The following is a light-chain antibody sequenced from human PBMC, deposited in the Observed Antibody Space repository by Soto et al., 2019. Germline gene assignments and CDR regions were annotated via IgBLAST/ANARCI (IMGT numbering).Light chain of an antibody. CDR1: SSDLGNYNR. V-gene: IGLV2-18*02. CDR2: EVT. Sequence: QSVLTQPPSVSGSPGQSVAISCTGTSSDLGNYNRVSWYQQPPSTAPKLIIYEVTNRPSGVPDRFSGSKSGDTASLTISGLQAEDEADYFCCSYTTSGTYVFGTGTKVTVL. CDR3: CSYTTSGTYV. J-gene: IGLJ1*01.